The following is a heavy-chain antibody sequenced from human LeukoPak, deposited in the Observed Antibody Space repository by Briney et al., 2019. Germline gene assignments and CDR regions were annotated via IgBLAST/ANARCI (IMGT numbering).Heavy chain of an antibody. V-gene: IGHV3-74*01. D-gene: IGHD2-15*01. CDR2: INTDGSST. CDR3: ARARYCSGGSCYFGWFDP. Sequence: TGGSLRLSCAASGFTFSSYWMHWVRQAPGKGLVWVSRINTDGSSTSYADSVKGRFTISRDNAKNTLYLQMNSLRAEDTAVYYCARARYCSGGSCYFGWFDPWGQGTLVTVSS. J-gene: IGHJ5*02. CDR1: GFTFSSYW.